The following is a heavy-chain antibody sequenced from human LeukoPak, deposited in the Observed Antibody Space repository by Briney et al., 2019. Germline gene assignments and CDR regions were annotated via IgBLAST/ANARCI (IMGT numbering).Heavy chain of an antibody. CDR1: GYTLTELS. CDR3: ATAIQLWPSGDY. J-gene: IGHJ4*02. CDR2: FDPEDGET. D-gene: IGHD5-18*01. Sequence: ASVKVSCKVSGYTLTELSMHWVRQAPGKGLEWMGGFDPEDGETIYAQKFQGRVTMTEDTSTDTAYMELSSLRSEDTAVYYCATAIQLWPSGDYWGQGTLVTVSS. V-gene: IGHV1-24*01.